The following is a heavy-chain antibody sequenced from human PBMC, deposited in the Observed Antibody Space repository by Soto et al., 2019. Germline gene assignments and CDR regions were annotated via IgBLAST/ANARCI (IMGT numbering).Heavy chain of an antibody. J-gene: IGHJ6*03. D-gene: IGHD2-15*01. CDR1: GFTFSSYS. CDR3: ARHLAGGDYMDV. CDR2: ISSSSSYI. V-gene: IGHV3-21*01. Sequence: EVRLVESGGGLVKPGGSLRLSCADSGFTFSSYSMNWVRQAPGKGLEWVSSISSSSSYIYYADSVKGRFTISRDNAKNSLYLQMNSLRAEDTAVYYCARHLAGGDYMDVWVKGTTVTVSS.